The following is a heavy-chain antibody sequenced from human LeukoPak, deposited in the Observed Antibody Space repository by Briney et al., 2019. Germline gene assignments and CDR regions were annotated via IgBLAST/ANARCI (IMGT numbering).Heavy chain of an antibody. Sequence: GGSLRLSCAASGFTVSSNYMSWVRQAPGKGLEWVSATYSVGSTYYADSVKGRFTISRDNSKNTLYLQMNSLRAEDTAVYYHGGSSSDYYYYGMDVWGQGTTVTVSS. J-gene: IGHJ6*02. D-gene: IGHD6-6*01. CDR3: GGSSSDYYYYGMDV. CDR2: TYSVGST. V-gene: IGHV3-53*01. CDR1: GFTVSSNY.